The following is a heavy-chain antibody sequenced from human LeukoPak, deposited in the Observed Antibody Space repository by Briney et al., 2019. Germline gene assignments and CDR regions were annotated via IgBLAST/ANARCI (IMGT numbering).Heavy chain of an antibody. D-gene: IGHD2-21*02. CDR3: ARAKSRAYCGGDCYSFDY. J-gene: IGHJ4*02. CDR1: GYTFTGYY. V-gene: IGHV1-2*02. CDR2: INPNSGGT. Sequence: ASVKVSCKASGYTFTGYYMHWVRQAPGQGLEWMGWINPNSGGTNYAQKIQGRVTMTRDTSISTAYMELSRLRSEDTAVYYCARAKSRAYCGGDCYSFDYWGQGTLVTVSS.